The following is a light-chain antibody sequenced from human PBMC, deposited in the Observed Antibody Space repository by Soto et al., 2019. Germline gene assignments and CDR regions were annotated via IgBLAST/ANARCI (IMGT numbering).Light chain of an antibody. CDR2: AAS. V-gene: IGKV1-9*01. J-gene: IGKJ4*01. CDR3: QQLNSYPFT. Sequence: IQLTQSPSSLSASVGDRVTTTCRASQGISSYLAWYQQKPGKAPKLLIYAASTLQSGVPSRFSGSGSGTDFTLTISSLQPEDFATYYCQQLNSYPFTFGGGTKVDIK. CDR1: QGISSY.